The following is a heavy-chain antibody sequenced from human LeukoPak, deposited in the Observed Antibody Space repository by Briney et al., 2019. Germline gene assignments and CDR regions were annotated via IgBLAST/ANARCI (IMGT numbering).Heavy chain of an antibody. D-gene: IGHD3-10*01. J-gene: IGHJ5*02. CDR1: GGTFSSYA. Sequence: ASVKVSCKASGGTFSSYAISRVRQAPGQGLEWMGGIIPIFGTANYAQKFQGRVTITTDESTSTAYMELSSLRSEDTAVYYCARNYMYYGSGVEWFDPWGQGTLVTVSS. V-gene: IGHV1-69*05. CDR2: IIPIFGTA. CDR3: ARNYMYYGSGVEWFDP.